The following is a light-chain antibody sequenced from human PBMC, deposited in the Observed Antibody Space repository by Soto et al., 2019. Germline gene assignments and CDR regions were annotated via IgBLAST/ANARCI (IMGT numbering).Light chain of an antibody. CDR3: LQYNSYPRT. CDR2: DAS. J-gene: IGKJ2*01. V-gene: IGKV1-16*02. CDR1: QGVSNH. Sequence: DIQMTQSPSSLSASVGDRVTITCRASQGVSNHISWFQKKPGKAPKSLIYDASTLQSGVSSKFRSSASGTDFTLTLSSLQPEDFATYYCLQYNSYPRTFGQGTKLEIK.